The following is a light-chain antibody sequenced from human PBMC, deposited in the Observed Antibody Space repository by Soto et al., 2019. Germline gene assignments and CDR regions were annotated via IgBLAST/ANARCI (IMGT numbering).Light chain of an antibody. J-gene: IGKJ4*01. CDR1: PSVSGNF. CDR2: GAS. Sequence: EIVLTQSPATLSLSPGERATLYCRASPSVSGNFLAWYQEKACQAHRLLIYGASTRPTGIPDRFSGSGSGTDFTLTISRLEPEDFAVYYCRQYGRSLGFAFGGVTKVDI. CDR3: RQYGRSLGFA. V-gene: IGKV3-20*01.